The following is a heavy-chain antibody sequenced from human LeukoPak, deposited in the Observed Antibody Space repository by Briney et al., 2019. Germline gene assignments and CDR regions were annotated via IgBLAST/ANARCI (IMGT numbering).Heavy chain of an antibody. D-gene: IGHD1-26*01. CDR2: ISSSSSYI. CDR3: ARDGNSGSYYPHLSLDY. Sequence: GGSLRLSCAASGFTFSSYSMNWVRQAPGKGLEWVSSISSSSSYIYYADSVKGRFTISRDNAKNSLYLQMNSLRAEDTAVYYCARDGNSGSYYPHLSLDYWGQGTLVTVSS. CDR1: GFTFSSYS. J-gene: IGHJ4*02. V-gene: IGHV3-21*01.